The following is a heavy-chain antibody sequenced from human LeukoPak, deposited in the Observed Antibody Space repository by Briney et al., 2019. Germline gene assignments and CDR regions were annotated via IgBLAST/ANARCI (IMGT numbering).Heavy chain of an antibody. CDR3: ARTYDFGRGPPGDAFDN. CDR1: GFTFTIFG. CDR2: IDARSGIT. Sequence: PGGSLRLSCATSGFTFTIFGINWVRQAPGKGPEWVSYIDARSGITYYADSVQGRFTISRDNAKESVFLQMNGLRVEDTAVYYCARTYDFGRGPPGDAFDNWGQGTPVIVSS. V-gene: IGHV3-48*01. D-gene: IGHD3-3*01. J-gene: IGHJ3*02.